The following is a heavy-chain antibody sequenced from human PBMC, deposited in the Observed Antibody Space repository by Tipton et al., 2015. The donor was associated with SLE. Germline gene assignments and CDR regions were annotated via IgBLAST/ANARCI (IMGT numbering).Heavy chain of an antibody. CDR3: ARELRAGYFDY. Sequence: TLSLTCAVYGGSFSGYYWSWIRQPPGKGLEWIGEINHNGSTNYNPSLKSRVTISVDTSKNQFSLKLSSVTAADTAVYYCARELRAGYFDYWGQGTLVTVSS. V-gene: IGHV4-34*01. D-gene: IGHD3-10*01. J-gene: IGHJ4*02. CDR2: INHNGST. CDR1: GGSFSGYY.